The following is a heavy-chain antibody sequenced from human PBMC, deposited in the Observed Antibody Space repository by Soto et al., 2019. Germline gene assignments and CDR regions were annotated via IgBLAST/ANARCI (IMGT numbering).Heavy chain of an antibody. CDR2: ISSSSSTI. J-gene: IGHJ4*02. CDR3: VRPTYNYGSSGPPAY. Sequence: PGGSPRLSFAASGFSFSTYSMNWVRQAPGKGLEWVSYISSSSSTIFYTDSVKGRFTVSRDNAKNSLYLQMNSLRAEDTAVYYCVRPTYNYGSSGPPAYWGQGTLGTVSS. D-gene: IGHD3-22*01. V-gene: IGHV3-48*01. CDR1: GFSFSTYS.